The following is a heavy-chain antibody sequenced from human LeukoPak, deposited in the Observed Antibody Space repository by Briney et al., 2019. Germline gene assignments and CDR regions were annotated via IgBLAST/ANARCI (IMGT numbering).Heavy chain of an antibody. CDR3: ARDNPFKYDYVN. CDR2: IYTTGST. D-gene: IGHD3-16*01. Sequence: SETLSLTCTVPGGSISSGSYYWSWIRQPAGKELEWIGRIYTTGSTNYSPSLKSRVTISADTSKNQFSLKLSSVTAADTAVYYCARDNPFKYDYVNWGQGTLVTVSS. V-gene: IGHV4-61*02. CDR1: GGSISSGSYY. J-gene: IGHJ4*02.